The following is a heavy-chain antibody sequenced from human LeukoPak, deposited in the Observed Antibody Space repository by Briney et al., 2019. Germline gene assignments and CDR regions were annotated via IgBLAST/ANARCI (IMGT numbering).Heavy chain of an antibody. CDR2: IIPIFGTA. V-gene: IGHV1-69*13. D-gene: IGHD5-18*01. CDR1: GGTFSSYA. Sequence: SVKVSCKASGGTFSSYAISWVRQAPGQGLEWMGGIIPIFGTANYAQKFQGRVTITADESTSTAYMELSSLRSEDTAVYYCARGFGYSYGHPSYYYGMDVWGQGTTVTVSS. CDR3: ARGFGYSYGHPSYYYGMDV. J-gene: IGHJ6*02.